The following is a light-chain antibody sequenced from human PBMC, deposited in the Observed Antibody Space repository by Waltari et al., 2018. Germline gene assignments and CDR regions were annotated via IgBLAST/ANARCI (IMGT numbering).Light chain of an antibody. CDR1: QSVRY. J-gene: IGKJ2*03. V-gene: IGKV3-11*01. Sequence: EIVLTQSPPTLSLSPGESATLSCRASQSVRYLARYQQKPGKAPRLLIYDASTRATGIPARFSGSGSGTDFTLTISSLEPEDFAVYYCLQHSNWPRYSFGQGTKLEIK. CDR3: LQHSNWPRYS. CDR2: DAS.